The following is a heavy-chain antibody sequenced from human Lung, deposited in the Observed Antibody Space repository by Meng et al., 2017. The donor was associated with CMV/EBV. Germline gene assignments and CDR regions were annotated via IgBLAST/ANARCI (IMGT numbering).Heavy chain of an antibody. D-gene: IGHD3-9*01. CDR3: AREGLRYHYNWFDP. J-gene: IGHJ5*02. Sequence: QIXSDTXXIPGDSVSSNSAAWNWTGQAPSRGLEWRGRTYYRSKRYNDHAVSAKSRVTINPDTSKKKFSLQLNSVTAEDTAVYNFAREGLRYHYNWFDPWGQGTXVTVSS. CDR1: GDSVSSNSAA. CDR2: TYYRSKRYN. V-gene: IGHV6-1*01.